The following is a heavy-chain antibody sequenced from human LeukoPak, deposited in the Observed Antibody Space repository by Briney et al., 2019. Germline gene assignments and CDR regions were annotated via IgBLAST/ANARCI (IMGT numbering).Heavy chain of an antibody. CDR2: INEDGSTT. D-gene: IGHD1-26*01. Sequence: EGSLRLSCAAPGFTFSSNWMHWVRQAPGKGLVWVSRINEDGSTTNYADSVKGRSTIFRDNAKNTLYLQMNSLRAEDTAVYYCVRDLGGRSGHWGQGTLVTVSS. CDR1: GFTFSSNW. CDR3: VRDLGGRSGH. V-gene: IGHV3-74*01. J-gene: IGHJ4*02.